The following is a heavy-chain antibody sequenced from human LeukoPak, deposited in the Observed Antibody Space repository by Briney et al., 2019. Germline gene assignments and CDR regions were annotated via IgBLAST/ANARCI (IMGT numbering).Heavy chain of an antibody. V-gene: IGHV1-46*01. D-gene: IGHD3-22*01. J-gene: IGHJ4*02. CDR3: ARDRDYYDGSGYYYVLDY. Sequence: ASVKVSCKASEYSFTSYYMHWVRQAPGQGLEWMGVINPNSGSPRYAQKFHDRVTMTRDMSTSTVYMQLSSLRSEDTAVYYCARDRDYYDGSGYYYVLDYWGQGSLVTVSS. CDR1: EYSFTSYY. CDR2: INPNSGSP.